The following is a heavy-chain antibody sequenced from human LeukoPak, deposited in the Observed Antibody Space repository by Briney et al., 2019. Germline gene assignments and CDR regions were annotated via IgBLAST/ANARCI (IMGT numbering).Heavy chain of an antibody. CDR3: ARDILTGYYSGGAFDI. V-gene: IGHV1-69*05. Sequence: GASVKVSCKASGYTFTSYGISWVRQAPGQGLEWMGRIIPIFGTANYAQKFQGRVTITTDESTSTAYMELSSLRSEDTAVYYCARDILTGYYSGGAFDIWGQGTMVTVSS. CDR2: IIPIFGTA. D-gene: IGHD3-9*01. CDR1: GYTFTSYG. J-gene: IGHJ3*02.